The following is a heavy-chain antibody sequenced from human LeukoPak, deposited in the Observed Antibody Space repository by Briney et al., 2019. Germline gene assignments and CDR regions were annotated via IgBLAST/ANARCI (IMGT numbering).Heavy chain of an antibody. Sequence: ASVKVSCQASGYTLTGYYMHWVRQAPGQRLEWMGWINPNSGGTNYAQKCQGRVTMTRDTSISTAYMELSRLRSDDTAVYYCARDYIAVAGYYYYGMDVWGQGTTVTVSS. CDR3: ARDYIAVAGYYYYGMDV. D-gene: IGHD6-19*01. J-gene: IGHJ6*02. CDR1: GYTLTGYY. V-gene: IGHV1-2*02. CDR2: INPNSGGT.